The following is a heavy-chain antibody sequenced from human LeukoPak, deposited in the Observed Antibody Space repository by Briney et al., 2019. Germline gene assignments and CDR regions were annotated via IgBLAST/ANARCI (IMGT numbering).Heavy chain of an antibody. CDR1: VFTFTNAW. CDR2: IKSKTDGGTT. CDR3: ISDYYDRDY. D-gene: IGHD3-22*01. Sequence: GSLRLSCAASVFTFTNAWMSWVRQAPGKGLEWVGRIKSKTDGGTTDYAAPVKGRFTISRDYSKNALYLQMNSLKTEDTAVYYCISDYYDRDYWGQGTLVTVSS. V-gene: IGHV3-15*01. J-gene: IGHJ4*02.